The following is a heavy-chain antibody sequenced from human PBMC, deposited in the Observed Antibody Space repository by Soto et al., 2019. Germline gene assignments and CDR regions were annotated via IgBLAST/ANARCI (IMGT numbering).Heavy chain of an antibody. J-gene: IGHJ6*02. CDR2: IIPIFGTA. CDR1: GGTFSSYA. Sequence: ASVKVSCKASGGTFSSYAISWVRQAPGQGLEWMGGIIPIFGTANYTQKFQGRVTITADEATSTAYMELSSLRSEDTDVYYCARDRGYDSSGYYPRRPRSHYYYYGMDVWGQGTTVTVSS. D-gene: IGHD3-22*01. V-gene: IGHV1-69*13. CDR3: ARDRGYDSSGYYPRRPRSHYYYYGMDV.